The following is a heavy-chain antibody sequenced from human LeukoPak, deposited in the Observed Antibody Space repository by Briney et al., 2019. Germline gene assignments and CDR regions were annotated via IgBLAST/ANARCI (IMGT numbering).Heavy chain of an antibody. CDR2: INHSGST. CDR3: ARGVAAAVPEFGY. D-gene: IGHD6-13*01. Sequence: SETLSLTCAVYGGSFSGYYWSWIRQPPGKGLEWIGEINHSGSTNYNPSLKSRVTISVDTSKNQFSLKLSSVTAADTAVYYCARGVAAAVPEFGYWGQGTLVTVSS. V-gene: IGHV4-34*01. J-gene: IGHJ4*02. CDR1: GGSFSGYY.